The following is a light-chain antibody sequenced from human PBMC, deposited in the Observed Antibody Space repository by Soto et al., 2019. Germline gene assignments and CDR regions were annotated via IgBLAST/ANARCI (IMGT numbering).Light chain of an antibody. J-gene: IGKJ2*01. CDR1: QSVSSN. Sequence: EIVMTQSPATLSVSPGERATLSCRASQSVSSNLAWYQQKPGQAPRLLIYGASTKDTGIPARFSGSGSGTEFPLTISSLQSENFAVYYCLQYNTWPYTFGQGTKLEIK. CDR2: GAS. V-gene: IGKV3-15*01. CDR3: LQYNTWPYT.